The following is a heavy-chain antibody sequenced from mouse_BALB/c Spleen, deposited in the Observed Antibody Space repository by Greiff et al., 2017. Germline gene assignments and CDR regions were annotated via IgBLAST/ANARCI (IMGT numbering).Heavy chain of an antibody. CDR1: GYTFTDYN. Sequence: EVQLQQSGPELVKPGASVKISCKASGYTFTDYNMHWVKQSHGKSLEWIGYIYPYNGGTGYNQKFKSKATLTVDNSSSTAYMELRSLTSEDSAVYYCARGGSSYTWFAYWGQGTLVTVSA. CDR3: ARGGSSYTWFAY. CDR2: IYPYNGGT. J-gene: IGHJ3*01. D-gene: IGHD1-1*01. V-gene: IGHV1S29*02.